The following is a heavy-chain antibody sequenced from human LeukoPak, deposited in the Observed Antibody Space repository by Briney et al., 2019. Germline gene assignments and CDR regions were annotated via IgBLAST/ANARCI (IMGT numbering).Heavy chain of an antibody. CDR3: ARVRICSGGSCYSPVDY. V-gene: IGHV4-59*12. CDR2: VYNSGDT. D-gene: IGHD2-15*01. J-gene: IGHJ4*02. CDR1: GGSTSSDY. Sequence: PSETLSLTCTVSGGSTSSDYWSWIRQSPGKGLEWVGYVYNSGDTGKNPSLKSRVTILLDTSKNQCSLKLTSVTAADTAVYYCARVRICSGGSCYSPVDYWGQGTLVTVSS.